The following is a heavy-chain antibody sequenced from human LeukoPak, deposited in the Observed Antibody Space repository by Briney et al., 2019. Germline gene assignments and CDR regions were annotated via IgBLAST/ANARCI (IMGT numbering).Heavy chain of an antibody. J-gene: IGHJ4*02. D-gene: IGHD3-22*01. CDR3: AGVSSGYYY. V-gene: IGHV3-23*01. CDR2: ISGNGITT. CDR1: GFTFSSYW. Sequence: GGSLRLSCAASGFTFSSYWVHWVRQVPGKGLEWVSTISGNGITTYYADSVKGRFTISRDNPKNTLYLQMNSLRAEDTAVYYCAGVSSGYYYWGQGTLVTVSS.